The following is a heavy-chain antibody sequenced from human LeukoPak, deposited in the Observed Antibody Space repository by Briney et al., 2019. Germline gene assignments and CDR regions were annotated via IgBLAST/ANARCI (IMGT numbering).Heavy chain of an antibody. CDR2: MNPNSGNT. CDR3: ARGLKRIRYDFWSGLKEYYYYYMDV. CDR1: GYTFTIYD. J-gene: IGHJ6*03. D-gene: IGHD3-3*01. V-gene: IGHV1-8*01. Sequence: GASVKVSCKASGYTFTIYDINRVRQATGQGLEWMGWMNPNSGNTGYAQKFQGRVTMTRNTSISTAYMELSSLRSEDTAVYYCARGLKRIRYDFWSGLKEYYYYYMDVWGKGTTVTVSS.